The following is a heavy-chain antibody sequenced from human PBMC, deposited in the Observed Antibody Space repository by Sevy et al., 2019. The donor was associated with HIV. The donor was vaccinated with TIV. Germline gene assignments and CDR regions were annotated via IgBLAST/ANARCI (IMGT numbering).Heavy chain of an antibody. CDR1: GGSISSSSYY. CDR3: ARHVYYDILTGYSAIQMTWGYNGFDP. CDR2: IYYSGST. D-gene: IGHD3-9*01. Sequence: SETLSLTCTVSGGSISSSSYYWGWIRQPPGKGLEWIGSIYYSGSTYYNPALKSRVTISADTSKNHLSLKLSSVSAAETAVFYCARHVYYDILTGYSAIQMTWGYNGFDPWGQGTLVTVSS. J-gene: IGHJ5*02. V-gene: IGHV4-39*01.